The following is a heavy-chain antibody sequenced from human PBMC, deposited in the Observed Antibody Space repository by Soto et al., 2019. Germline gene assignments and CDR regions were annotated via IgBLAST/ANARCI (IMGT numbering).Heavy chain of an antibody. V-gene: IGHV4-61*08. Sequence: QVQLQESGPGLVKPSETLSLTCSVSGGSVSSGDYYWSWVRQPPGKGLEWIGYIYYSGSTKSSPSLKSRVSISVEKSKSQSSVELSSVTAADTAVYYCARDRVGGGWLVVESDWGQGTLVTVSA. D-gene: IGHD6-19*01. CDR1: GGSVSSGDYY. CDR2: IYYSGST. CDR3: ARDRVGGGWLVVESD. J-gene: IGHJ4*02.